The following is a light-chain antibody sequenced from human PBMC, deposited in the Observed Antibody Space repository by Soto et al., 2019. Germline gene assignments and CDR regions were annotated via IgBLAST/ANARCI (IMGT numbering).Light chain of an antibody. J-gene: IGLJ2*01. Sequence: QSVLTQPPSASGTPGQRVTISCSGSGSSIGTNTVNWYRQLPGTAPKLLIYGNNQRPSGVLDRFSGSKSGTSASLAISGLQSEDEADYYCAAWDGSLNNVLFGGGTKVTVL. CDR3: AAWDGSLNNVL. CDR2: GNN. CDR1: GSSIGTNT. V-gene: IGLV1-44*01.